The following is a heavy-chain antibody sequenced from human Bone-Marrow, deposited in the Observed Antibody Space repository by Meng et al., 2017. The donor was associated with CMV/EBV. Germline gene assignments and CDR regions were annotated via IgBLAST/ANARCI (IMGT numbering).Heavy chain of an antibody. CDR1: GFTFSSYG. V-gene: IGHV3-30*02. CDR3: AKDLSNPGPTHYYHYGMDV. CDR2: IRYDGSNK. D-gene: IGHD2/OR15-2a*01. Sequence: GGSLRLSCAASGFTFSSYGMHWVRQAPGKGLEWVAFIRYDGSNKYYADSVKGRFTISRDNSKNTLYLQMNSLRAEDTAVYYCAKDLSNPGPTHYYHYGMDVWGQGTTVTVSS. J-gene: IGHJ6*02.